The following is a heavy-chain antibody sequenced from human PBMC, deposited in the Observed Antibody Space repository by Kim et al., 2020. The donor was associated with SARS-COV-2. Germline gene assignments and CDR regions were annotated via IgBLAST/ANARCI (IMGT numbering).Heavy chain of an antibody. D-gene: IGHD3-9*01. CDR3: ARGGYDILTGVRVPNDY. V-gene: IGHV3-21*01. J-gene: IGHJ4*02. Sequence: VKGRFTISRDNAKNSLYLQMNSLRAEYTAVYYCARGGYDILTGVRVPNDYWGQGTLVTVSS.